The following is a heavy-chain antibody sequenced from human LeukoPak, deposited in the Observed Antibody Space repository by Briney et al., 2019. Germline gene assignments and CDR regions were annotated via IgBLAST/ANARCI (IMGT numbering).Heavy chain of an antibody. CDR3: ARKATTGPTKAAFDI. CDR2: IYYSGGI. J-gene: IGHJ3*02. CDR1: GYSISSTNY. D-gene: IGHD4-17*01. V-gene: IGHV4-28*05. Sequence: PSETLSITCAVSGYSISSTNYWAWIRQPPGEGLEWIGHIYYSGGIYYNPSLKSRVTMSVDTSKNQFSLKLSSVTAVDTAVYYCARKATTGPTKAAFDIWGQGTMVTVSS.